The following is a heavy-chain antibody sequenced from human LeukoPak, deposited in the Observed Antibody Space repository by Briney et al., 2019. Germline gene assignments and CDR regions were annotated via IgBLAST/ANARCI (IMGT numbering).Heavy chain of an antibody. Sequence: PSETLSLACAVSGGSFSGHYWSWIRQSPGKGLEWIGEITERGSTNYNLPLKSRVTISRDTSKNHFSLKVSSVTAADTAVYYCARGPITEDGTFHSPNAWGQGTLVTVSS. J-gene: IGHJ5*02. CDR1: GGSFSGHY. D-gene: IGHD1-1*01. V-gene: IGHV4-34*01. CDR3: ARGPITEDGTFHSPNA. CDR2: ITERGST.